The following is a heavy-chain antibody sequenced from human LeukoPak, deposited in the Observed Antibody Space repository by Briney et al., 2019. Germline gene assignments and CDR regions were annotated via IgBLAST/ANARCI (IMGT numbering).Heavy chain of an antibody. D-gene: IGHD3-10*01. J-gene: IGHJ4*02. V-gene: IGHV3-48*01. CDR1: GFTFSSYS. CDR3: ARAGFTFSDYFGSFFDY. CDR2: ISSSSSSI. Sequence: GGSLRLSCAAYGFTFSSYSMNWVRRAPGKGLEWVSHISSSSSSIYYADSVEARFTSSRDNAKNSLYLQMNSLRAEDTAVYYCARAGFTFSDYFGSFFDYWGQGTLVTVSS.